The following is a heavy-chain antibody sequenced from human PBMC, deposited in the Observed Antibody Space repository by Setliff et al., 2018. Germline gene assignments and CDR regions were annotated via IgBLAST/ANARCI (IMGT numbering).Heavy chain of an antibody. Sequence: GGSLRLSCAASGFTFDDYGMSWVRQAPGKGLEWVSGINWNGGSTGYADSVKGRFTISRDNVKNSLYLQMNSLRAEDTALYYCARVVELYYNFWSGYYPSNYYYYMDVWGKGTTVTVSS. V-gene: IGHV3-20*04. D-gene: IGHD3-3*01. CDR3: ARVVELYYNFWSGYYPSNYYYYMDV. CDR1: GFTFDDYG. CDR2: INWNGGST. J-gene: IGHJ6*03.